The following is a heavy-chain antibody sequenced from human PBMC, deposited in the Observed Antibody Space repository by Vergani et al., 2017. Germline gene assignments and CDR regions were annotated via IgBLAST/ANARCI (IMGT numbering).Heavy chain of an antibody. CDR3: AKSRGTCSSTSCFYHYAMDV. CDR2: IRHDGTNQ. Sequence: QVHLVESGGGVVQPRGSLRLSCAASAFTFSSYGMHWARQVPGKGLEWVAFIRHDGTNQYYADSVKGRFTISRDNSRNTLDLQMNSLKPEDTAVYYCAKSRGTCSSTSCFYHYAMDVWGQGTTVTVSS. J-gene: IGHJ6*02. V-gene: IGHV3-30*02. D-gene: IGHD2-2*01. CDR1: AFTFSSYG.